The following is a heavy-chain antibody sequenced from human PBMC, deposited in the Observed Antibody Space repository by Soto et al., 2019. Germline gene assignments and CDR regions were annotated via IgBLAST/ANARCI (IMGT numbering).Heavy chain of an antibody. CDR3: ARAQSIRGVVIVPYYFDY. V-gene: IGHV4-34*01. CDR2: VNHSGNT. CDR1: GGSFSVYY. J-gene: IGHJ4*02. D-gene: IGHD3-10*01. Sequence: PSETLSLTCAVYGGSFSVYYWSWIRQPPGRGLEWIGEVNHSGNTNYNPSLKSRVTISVDTSKNQFSLKLSSVTAADTAVYYCARAQSIRGVVIVPYYFDYWGQGTLVTGSS.